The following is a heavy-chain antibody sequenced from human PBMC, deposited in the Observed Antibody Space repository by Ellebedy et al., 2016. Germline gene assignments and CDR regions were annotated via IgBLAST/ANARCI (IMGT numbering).Heavy chain of an antibody. CDR1: GASISSGGFY. D-gene: IGHD5-18*01. CDR3: ARAQSEGYSYGVDF. J-gene: IGHJ4*02. Sequence: SETLSLTXSVSGASISSGGFYWSWIRQHPEKALEWIGYIDNSGSTSYNPSLNGRVTIFVDTSENRFSLKLSSVTAADTAVYYCARAQSEGYSYGVDFWGQGTLVTVSS. V-gene: IGHV4-31*03. CDR2: IDNSGST.